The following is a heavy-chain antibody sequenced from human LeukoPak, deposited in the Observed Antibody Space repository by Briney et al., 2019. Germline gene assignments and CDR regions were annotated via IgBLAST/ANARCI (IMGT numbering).Heavy chain of an antibody. J-gene: IGHJ4*02. CDR3: ATLYGDYVTSDY. V-gene: IGHV1-2*02. CDR2: INPNSGGT. CDR1: GYSFIVYY. Sequence: ASVNVSCTASGYSFIVYYIHWVRQAPGQGLEWMGWINPNSGGTNYAQKFLGRVTMTRDTSISTAYMELSRLRSDDTAVYYCATLYGDYVTSDYWGQGTLVTVSS. D-gene: IGHD4-17*01.